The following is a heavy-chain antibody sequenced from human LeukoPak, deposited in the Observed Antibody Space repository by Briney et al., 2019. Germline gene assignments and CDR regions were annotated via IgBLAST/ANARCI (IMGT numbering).Heavy chain of an antibody. J-gene: IGHJ4*02. CDR1: GFTFNNSG. CDR3: ARDRRGYCSGTSCYGIDY. Sequence: GGPLLLSCAASGFTFNNSGMHWVRQAPGKGLEWVAVIWFDGNNKDSADSVKGRFTISRDNSKNTLYLQMNSLRAEDTAVYYCARDRRGYCSGTSCYGIDYWGQGTLVTVSS. D-gene: IGHD2-2*01. V-gene: IGHV3-33*01. CDR2: IWFDGNNK.